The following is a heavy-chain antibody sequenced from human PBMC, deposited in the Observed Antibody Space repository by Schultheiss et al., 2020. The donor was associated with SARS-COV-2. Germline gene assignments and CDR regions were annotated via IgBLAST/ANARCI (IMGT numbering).Heavy chain of an antibody. CDR2: ISSSSSYI. V-gene: IGHV3-21*04. CDR3: ARGRTVAGTFGAFDI. Sequence: GGSLRLSCAASGFTVSSNYMSWVRQAPGKGLEWVSSISSSSSYIYYADSVKGRFTISRDNAKNSLYLQMNSLRAEDTAVYYCARGRTVAGTFGAFDIWGQGTMVTVSS. CDR1: GFTVSSNY. D-gene: IGHD6-19*01. J-gene: IGHJ3*02.